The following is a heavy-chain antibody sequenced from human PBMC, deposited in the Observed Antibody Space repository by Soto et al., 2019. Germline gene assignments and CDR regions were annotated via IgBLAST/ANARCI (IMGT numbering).Heavy chain of an antibody. CDR3: ARDFDRTPGIY. CDR1: GFSFSSYW. J-gene: IGHJ4*02. CDR2: INQDGSEK. V-gene: IGHV3-7*04. D-gene: IGHD3-9*01. Sequence: EVQLVQSGGGLVQDGGSLRLSCAASGFSFSSYWMSWVRQAPGKGLEWVASINQDGSEKYSVDSVKGRFTISRDSAKTSLYLQMDSLGAEDTAVYYCARDFDRTPGIYWGQGTLVTVSS.